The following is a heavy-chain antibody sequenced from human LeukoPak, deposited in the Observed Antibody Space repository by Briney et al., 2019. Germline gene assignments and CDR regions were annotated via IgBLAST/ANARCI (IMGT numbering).Heavy chain of an antibody. D-gene: IGHD2-21*01. CDR3: ARDRQCGY. CDR2: ISPYNGNT. CDR1: GYTFTSYG. V-gene: IGHV1-18*01. J-gene: IGHJ4*02. Sequence: PAASVKVSYKASGYTFTSYGISWVRQAPGQGLEWMGWISPYNGNTNYAPKLQGRLTMTTDTSTSTACMELRSLRSDDTAVYYCARDRQCGYWGQGTLVTVSS.